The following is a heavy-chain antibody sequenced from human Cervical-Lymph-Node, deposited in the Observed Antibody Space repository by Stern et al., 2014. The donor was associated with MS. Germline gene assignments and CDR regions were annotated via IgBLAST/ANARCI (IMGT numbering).Heavy chain of an antibody. V-gene: IGHV5-51*01. CDR2: IYPYASDP. CDR3: ARHVQGFDY. Sequence: EVQLVESGAEVKKPGESLKISCKLSGYSFTIYYIAWVRQMPGQGLEWMGVIYPYASDPTSSPSFQGQVTIPADKSITTAYLQWSSLRASDTAMYYCARHVQGFDYWGQGTLVTVSS. J-gene: IGHJ4*02. CDR1: GYSFTIYY.